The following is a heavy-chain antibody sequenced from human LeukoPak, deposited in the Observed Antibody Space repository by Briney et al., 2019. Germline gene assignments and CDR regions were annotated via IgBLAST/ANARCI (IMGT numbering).Heavy chain of an antibody. CDR2: IIVGSGRT. CDR3: AIWSGYYPVDAFDI. J-gene: IGHJ3*02. Sequence: SVKVSCKASGFTFSNSAIQWVRQARGQRLEWIGWIIVGSGRTHYAQNLQERLTITRDMSTNTAYMELSSLRSEDTAVYYCAIWSGYYPVDAFDIWGQGTMVTVSS. D-gene: IGHD3-3*01. CDR1: GFTFSNSA. V-gene: IGHV1-58*02.